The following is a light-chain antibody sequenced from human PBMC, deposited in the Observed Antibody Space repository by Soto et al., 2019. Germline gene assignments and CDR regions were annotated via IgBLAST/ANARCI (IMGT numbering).Light chain of an antibody. V-gene: IGKV3-15*01. CDR1: QIVDIN. Sequence: EIVMTQSPATLSVSPGERVTLSCRASQIVDINLAWYQQKPGHAPRLLIYGASVRAKGVPARFSGGGSGTEFSLTISSLQSEEFAVYYCHQYNKWPLYTFGQGTKLEIK. CDR3: HQYNKWPLYT. J-gene: IGKJ2*01. CDR2: GAS.